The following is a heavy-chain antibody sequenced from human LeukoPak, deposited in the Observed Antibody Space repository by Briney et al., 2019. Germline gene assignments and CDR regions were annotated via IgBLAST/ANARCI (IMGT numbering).Heavy chain of an antibody. CDR1: GGSISSYY. Sequence: SETLSLTCTVSGGSISSYYWSWIRQPAGKGLEWIGRIYTSGSTNYNPSLKSRVTMSVDTSKNQFSLKLSSVTAADTAVYYCARDSWYGDYPMFDYWGQGTLVTVSS. V-gene: IGHV4-4*07. CDR3: ARDSWYGDYPMFDY. CDR2: IYTSGST. J-gene: IGHJ4*02. D-gene: IGHD4-17*01.